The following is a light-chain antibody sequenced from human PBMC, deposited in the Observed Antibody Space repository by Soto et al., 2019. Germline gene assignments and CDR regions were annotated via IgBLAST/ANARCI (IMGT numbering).Light chain of an antibody. CDR1: SSDVGDYNY. J-gene: IGLJ1*01. CDR3: CSYAGSNTLYI. Sequence: QSVLTQPRSVSGSPGQSVTISCTGSSSDVGDYNYVSWYQQHPGKAPKLMIYDVSKRPSGVPDRFSGSKSGNTAPLTISGVQAEDEADYYCCSYAGSNTLYIFGTGTKVTVL. CDR2: DVS. V-gene: IGLV2-11*01.